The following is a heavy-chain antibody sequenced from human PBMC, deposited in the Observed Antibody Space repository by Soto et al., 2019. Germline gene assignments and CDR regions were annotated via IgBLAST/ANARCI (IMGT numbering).Heavy chain of an antibody. CDR2: IYGGGST. CDR3: ATGYCSGGSCYRPRPATI. CDR1: GFTVSSNY. J-gene: IGHJ3*02. V-gene: IGHV3-53*01. Sequence: EVQLVESGGGLIQPGGSLRLSCAASGFTVSSNYMSWVRQAPGKGLEWVSVIYGGGSTYYADSVKGRFTISRDNSKNTLYLQMNSLRAEDTAVYYCATGYCSGGSCYRPRPATIWGQGTMVTVSS. D-gene: IGHD2-15*01.